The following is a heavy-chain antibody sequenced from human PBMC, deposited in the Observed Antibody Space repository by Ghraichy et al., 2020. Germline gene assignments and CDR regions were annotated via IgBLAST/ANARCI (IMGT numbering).Heavy chain of an antibody. Sequence: SGPTLVKPTETLTLTCSVSGLSLSNARMGVSWIRQPPGKALEWLAHILSNDEKSYKTSLKSRLAISKDTSKSQVVLTMTNMDPVDTATYYCARVEQQRGWFFDLWGRGTLVTVSS. J-gene: IGHJ2*01. CDR1: GLSLSNARMG. D-gene: IGHD6-13*01. V-gene: IGHV2-26*01. CDR2: ILSNDEK. CDR3: ARVEQQRGWFFDL.